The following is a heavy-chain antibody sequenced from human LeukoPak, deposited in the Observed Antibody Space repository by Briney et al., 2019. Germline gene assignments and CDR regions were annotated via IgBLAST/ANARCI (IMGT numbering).Heavy chain of an antibody. CDR1: GGSISSGGYY. J-gene: IGHJ4*02. V-gene: IGHV4-31*03. CDR3: AREDDYVWGSHRYTGGNIDY. Sequence: SQTLSLTCTVSGGSISSGGYYWSWIRQHPGKGLEWIGYIYYSGSTYYNPSLKSRVTISVDTSKNQFSLKLSSVTAADTAVYYCAREDDYVWGSHRYTGGNIDYWGQGTLVTVSA. D-gene: IGHD3-16*02. CDR2: IYYSGST.